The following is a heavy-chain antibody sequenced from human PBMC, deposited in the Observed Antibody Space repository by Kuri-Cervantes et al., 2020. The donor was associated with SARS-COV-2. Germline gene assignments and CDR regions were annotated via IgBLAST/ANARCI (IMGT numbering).Heavy chain of an antibody. CDR2: ISAYNGNT. Sequence: ASVKVSCKASGYTFTGYYMHWVRQAPGQGLEWMGWISAYNGNTNYAQKLQGRVTMTTDTSTSTAYMELRSLRSDDTAVYYCARVGYDFWSGRPYYYMDVWGKGTTVTVSS. V-gene: IGHV1-18*04. CDR3: ARVGYDFWSGRPYYYMDV. CDR1: GYTFTGYY. D-gene: IGHD3-3*01. J-gene: IGHJ6*03.